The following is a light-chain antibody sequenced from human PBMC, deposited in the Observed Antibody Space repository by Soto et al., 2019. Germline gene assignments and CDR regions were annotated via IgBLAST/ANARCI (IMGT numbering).Light chain of an antibody. CDR3: NSFTASNTLPYV. V-gene: IGLV2-14*01. CDR1: SSDIGAYNY. CDR2: EVS. Sequence: QSALTQPSSVSGSPGQSITISCTGTSSDIGAYNYVSWYQQHPGRAPKLMIFEVSNRPSGASDRFSGSKSGNTAYLTISGLQTEDEADYYCNSFTASNTLPYVFGTGTKVTVL. J-gene: IGLJ1*01.